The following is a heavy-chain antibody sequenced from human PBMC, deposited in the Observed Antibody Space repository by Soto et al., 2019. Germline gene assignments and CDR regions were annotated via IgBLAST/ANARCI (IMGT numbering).Heavy chain of an antibody. CDR2: IIPYNDYT. Sequence: QVQLVQSAAEVKKPGASVRVSCKASGYTFIRYGIAWVRQAPGQGLEWMGWIIPYNDYTIYAQKLQGRVTMTAYTSTRTVYMELRGLNSDDTAVYSCARGGYYDNTWGKLSHYGLDVWGQGTSVTVSS. J-gene: IGHJ6*02. CDR3: ARGGYYDNTWGKLSHYGLDV. V-gene: IGHV1-18*01. CDR1: GYTFIRYG. D-gene: IGHD3-16*01.